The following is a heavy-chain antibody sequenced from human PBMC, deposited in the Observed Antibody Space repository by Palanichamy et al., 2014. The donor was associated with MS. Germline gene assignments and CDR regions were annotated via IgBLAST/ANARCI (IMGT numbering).Heavy chain of an antibody. J-gene: IGHJ4*02. Sequence: QVQLVQSGAEVKKPGASVKVSCKASGYTLPVMVSAGCDRPLDKGLSGWDGSALPNGNTNYAQKLQGRVTMTTDASTSTAYMELRSLRSDDTAVYYCAREPLVAPSNWRSDYWGQGTLVTVSS. CDR2: SALPNGNT. CDR3: AREPLVAPSNWRSDY. CDR1: GYTLPVMV. D-gene: IGHD2-15*01. V-gene: IGHV1-18*01.